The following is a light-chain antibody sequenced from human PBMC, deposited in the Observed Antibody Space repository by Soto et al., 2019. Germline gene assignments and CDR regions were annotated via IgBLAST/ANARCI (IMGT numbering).Light chain of an antibody. CDR3: SSYTSSSTLVV. CDR1: SSDVGGYNY. Sequence: QSALTQPASVSGSPGQSITISCTGTSSDVGGYNYVSWYQQHSGKAPKLMIYDVSNRPSGVSNRFSGSKSGNTASLTISGLQPEDEADYYCSSYTSSSTLVVFGGGTKLTVL. CDR2: DVS. V-gene: IGLV2-14*01. J-gene: IGLJ2*01.